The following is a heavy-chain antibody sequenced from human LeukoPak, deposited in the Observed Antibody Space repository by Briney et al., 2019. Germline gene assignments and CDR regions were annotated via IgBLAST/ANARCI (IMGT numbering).Heavy chain of an antibody. Sequence: ASVKVACKASGYTFTGYYMHWVRQAPGQGLEWMGWINPNSGGTNYAQKFQGRVTMTRDTSISTAYMELSRLRSDDTAVYYCASTYYYDSSGSYRGNWFDPWGQGTLVTVSS. D-gene: IGHD3-22*01. CDR1: GYTFTGYY. CDR2: INPNSGGT. J-gene: IGHJ5*02. V-gene: IGHV1-2*02. CDR3: ASTYYYDSSGSYRGNWFDP.